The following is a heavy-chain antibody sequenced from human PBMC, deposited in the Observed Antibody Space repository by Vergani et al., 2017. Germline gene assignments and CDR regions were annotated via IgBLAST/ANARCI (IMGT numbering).Heavy chain of an antibody. CDR2: SIPNCGTA. V-gene: IGHV1-69*13. Sequence: QVQLVQSGAEVKKPGSSVKVSCKASGGTFRSYAISWVRPAPGQGLEWMGGSIPNCGTANYAQKFQRRVTLTADESTSTAYLELSSLRSEDTAVYYCAWYSGSYPYYYYMDVWGKGTTVTVSS. CDR3: AWYSGSYPYYYYMDV. CDR1: GGTFRSYA. J-gene: IGHJ6*03. D-gene: IGHD1-26*01.